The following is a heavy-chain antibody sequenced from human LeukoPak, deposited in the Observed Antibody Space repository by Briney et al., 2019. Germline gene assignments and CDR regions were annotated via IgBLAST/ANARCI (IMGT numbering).Heavy chain of an antibody. CDR2: ISGYNGNT. CDR3: ARGYSYGSDYYYGMDV. CDR1: GYTFTSYG. J-gene: IGHJ6*02. V-gene: IGHV1-18*01. D-gene: IGHD5-18*01. Sequence: GASVKVSCTASGYTFTSYGISWVRQAPGQGLEWMGWISGYNGNTKYAQKVQGRVTMTTDTSTSTAYMELRSLRSDDTAVYYCARGYSYGSDYYYGMDVWGQGTTVTVSS.